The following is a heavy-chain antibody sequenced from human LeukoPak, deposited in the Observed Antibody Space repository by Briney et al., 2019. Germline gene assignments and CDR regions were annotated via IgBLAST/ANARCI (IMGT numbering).Heavy chain of an antibody. Sequence: SGTLSLTCAVSGGSISSSNWWSWVRQPPGKGLEWIGEIYHSGSTNYNPSLKSRVTISVDKSKNQFSLKLGSVTAADTAVYYCAREPRQSRMTTYFFDYWGQGTLVTVSS. V-gene: IGHV4-4*02. J-gene: IGHJ4*02. CDR2: IYHSGST. CDR3: AREPRQSRMTTYFFDY. D-gene: IGHD4-17*01. CDR1: GGSISSSNW.